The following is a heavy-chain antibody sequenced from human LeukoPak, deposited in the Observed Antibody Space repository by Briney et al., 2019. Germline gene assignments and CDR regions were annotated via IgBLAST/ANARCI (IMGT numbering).Heavy chain of an antibody. V-gene: IGHV5-51*01. J-gene: IGHJ6*02. D-gene: IGHD2-21*02. CDR2: ICPADSDI. CDR3: ARRAYCGGDCTSAYYDYFAMDV. CDR1: GYIFSTYC. Sequence: GESLKISCKGSGYIFSTYCIVWVRQMPGKGLEWMGIICPADSDITYSPSFQDQVTISTDKSTSTAYLQWSSLKASDTAMYYCARRAYCGGDCTSAYYDYFAMDVWGHGTTVTVSS.